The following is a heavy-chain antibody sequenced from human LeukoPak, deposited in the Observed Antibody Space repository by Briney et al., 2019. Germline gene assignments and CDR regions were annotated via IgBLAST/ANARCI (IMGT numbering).Heavy chain of an antibody. Sequence: PSGTLSLTCAVSGGSISSSNWWSWVRQPPGKGLEWIGEIYHSGSTNYNPSLKSRVTISVDKSKNQFSLKLSSVTAADTAVYYCARGYYYDSSGYLDYWGQGTLVTVSS. CDR3: ARGYYYDSSGYLDY. D-gene: IGHD3-22*01. CDR2: IYHSGST. CDR1: GGSISSSNW. V-gene: IGHV4-4*02. J-gene: IGHJ4*02.